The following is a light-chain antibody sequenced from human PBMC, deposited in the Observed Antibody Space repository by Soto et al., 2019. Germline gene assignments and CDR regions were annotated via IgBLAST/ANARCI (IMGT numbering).Light chain of an antibody. CDR1: SSDIVGYNY. V-gene: IGLV2-8*01. J-gene: IGLJ2*01. Sequence: QSVLTQPPSASGSPGQSVTISCTGTSSDIVGYNYVSWYQHHPGKAPKLIIYEVSKRPSGVPDRFSGSKSGNTASLTVSGLQAEDEAESYCSSYAGTNIYVVFGGGTQLTVL. CDR3: SSYAGTNIYVV. CDR2: EVS.